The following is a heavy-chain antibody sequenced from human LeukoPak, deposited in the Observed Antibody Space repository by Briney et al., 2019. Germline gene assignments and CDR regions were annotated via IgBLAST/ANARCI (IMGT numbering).Heavy chain of an antibody. V-gene: IGHV3-48*02. J-gene: IGHJ4*02. CDR3: ARVYSAAAHYLDF. CDR1: GFTFSISS. CDR2: ISSSSNTI. D-gene: IGHD6-13*01. Sequence: GGSLRLSCAASGFTFSISSMSWVRQAPGKGLEWVSYISSSSNTIFYADSVKGRLTISRDNAKNSLYLQMNSLRDEDTALYYCARVYSAAAHYLDFWGQGTLVTVS.